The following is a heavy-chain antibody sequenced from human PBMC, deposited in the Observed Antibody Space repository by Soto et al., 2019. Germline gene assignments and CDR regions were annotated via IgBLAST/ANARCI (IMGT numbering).Heavy chain of an antibody. D-gene: IGHD4-17*01. J-gene: IGHJ6*02. CDR1: GYTFTSYA. CDR2: INAGNGNT. V-gene: IGHV1-3*01. CDR3: ASRDYGDYGGFLDYYYGMDV. Sequence: ASVKVSCKASGYTFTSYAMHWVRQAPGQRLEWMGWINAGNGNTKYSQKFQGRVTITRDTSASTAYMELSSLRSEDTAVYYCASRDYGDYGGFLDYYYGMDVWGQGTRVTVSS.